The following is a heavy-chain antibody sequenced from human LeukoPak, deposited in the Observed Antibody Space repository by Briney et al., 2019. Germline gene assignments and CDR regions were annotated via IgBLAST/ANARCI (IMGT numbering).Heavy chain of an antibody. CDR3: AREWHGYSYGR. D-gene: IGHD5-18*01. J-gene: IGHJ4*02. V-gene: IGHV3-23*01. CDR1: GFTFSSYA. Sequence: PGGSLRLSCAASGFTFSSYAMSWVRRAPGKGLEWVSAISGSGGSTYYADSVKGRFTISRDNAKNSLYLQMNSLRAEDTAVYYCAREWHGYSYGRWGQGTLVTVSS. CDR2: ISGSGGST.